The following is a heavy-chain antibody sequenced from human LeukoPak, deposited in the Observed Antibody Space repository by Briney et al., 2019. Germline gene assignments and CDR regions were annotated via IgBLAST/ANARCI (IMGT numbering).Heavy chain of an antibody. D-gene: IGHD3-3*01. Sequence: GASVKVSCKASGYTFTGYYMHWVRQAPGQGLEWMGWINPNSGGTNYAQKFQGRVTMTRDTSISTAYMELSRLRSDDTAVYYCARAGITIFGVVMNLNWFDPWGQGTLVTVSS. CDR3: ARAGITIFGVVMNLNWFDP. V-gene: IGHV1-2*02. CDR2: INPNSGGT. CDR1: GYTFTGYY. J-gene: IGHJ5*02.